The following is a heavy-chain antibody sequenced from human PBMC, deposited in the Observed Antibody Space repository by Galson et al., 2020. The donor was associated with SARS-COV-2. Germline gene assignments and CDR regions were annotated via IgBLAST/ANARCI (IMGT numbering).Heavy chain of an antibody. J-gene: IGHJ5*02. V-gene: IGHV3-21*01. CDR3: ARDSSGYYRNWFDP. CDR1: GFTFSSYS. D-gene: IGHD3-22*01. Sequence: GESLKISCAASGFTFSSYSMNWVRQAPGKGLEWVSSISSSSSYIYYADSVKGRFTISRDNAKNSLYLQMNSLRAEDTAVYYCARDSSGYYRNWFDPWGQGTLVTVSS. CDR2: ISSSSSYI.